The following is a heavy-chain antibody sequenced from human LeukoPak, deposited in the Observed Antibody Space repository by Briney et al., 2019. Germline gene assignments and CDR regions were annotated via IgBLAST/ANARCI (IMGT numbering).Heavy chain of an antibody. CDR1: GYTFTSYG. J-gene: IGHJ4*02. V-gene: IGHV1-18*01. CDR3: ARDLLQYFDWLTMAGY. CDR2: ISAYNGNT. Sequence: ASVKVSCKASGYTFTSYGISWVRQAPGQGLEWMEWISAYNGNTKYAQRLQGRVTMTTDTSTTTAYVELRSLRSDDTAVYYCARDLLQYFDWLTMAGYWGQGTLVSVSS. D-gene: IGHD3-9*01.